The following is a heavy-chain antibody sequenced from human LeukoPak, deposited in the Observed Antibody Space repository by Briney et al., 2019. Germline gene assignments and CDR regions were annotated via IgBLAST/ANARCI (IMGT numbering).Heavy chain of an antibody. D-gene: IGHD1-14*01. J-gene: IGHJ4*01. CDR2: INKDGTER. Sequence: PGGSLRLSCAASGFTFGSYWMSWVRQAPGKGPEWVASINKDGTERYYMDSVKGRFTISRDNANNSLYLQMNSLRAEGTAMYYCARGYNRGQGTLVTVSS. CDR3: ARGYN. V-gene: IGHV3-7*01. CDR1: GFTFGSYW.